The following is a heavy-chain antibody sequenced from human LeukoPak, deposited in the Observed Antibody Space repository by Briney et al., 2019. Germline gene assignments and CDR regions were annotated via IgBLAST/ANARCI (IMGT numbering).Heavy chain of an antibody. CDR3: ARHTSIFGVVMYFDY. V-gene: IGHV4-38-2*01. CDR1: GCSISSGYY. D-gene: IGHD3-3*01. Sequence: SETLSLTCAVSGCSISSGYYWGWIRQPPGKGLEWIGSIYHSGSTYYNPSLKSRVTISVDTSKNQFSLKLSSVTAADTAVYYCARHTSIFGVVMYFDYWGQGTLVTVSS. CDR2: IYHSGST. J-gene: IGHJ4*02.